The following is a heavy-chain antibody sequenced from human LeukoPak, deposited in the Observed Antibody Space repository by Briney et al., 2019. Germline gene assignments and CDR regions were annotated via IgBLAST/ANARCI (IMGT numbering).Heavy chain of an antibody. CDR3: ARAHSSGYFWAYYFDY. D-gene: IGHD3-22*01. V-gene: IGHV3-7*03. CDR1: GFTFNIHW. J-gene: IGHJ4*02. Sequence: GGSLRLSCVASGFTFNIHWMTWVRQAPGKGLEWVATIKPDGNDKFLVDSVKGRFTISRDNAKNSLYLQMNSLRAEDTAVYYCARAHSSGYFWAYYFDYWGQGTLVTVSS. CDR2: IKPDGNDK.